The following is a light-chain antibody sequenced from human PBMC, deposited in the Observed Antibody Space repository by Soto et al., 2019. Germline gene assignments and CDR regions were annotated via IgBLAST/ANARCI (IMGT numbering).Light chain of an antibody. V-gene: IGLV1-51*01. CDR3: ATWENSLSAVL. Sequence: QSVLTQPHSVSAAPGQKVTISCSGSSSNIGSNHVSWYQQLPETAPKLLIYDNNERPSGIPDRFSGSMSGTSATLGITGLQTGDEADYHCATWENSLSAVLFGGGTKVTVL. CDR2: DNN. J-gene: IGLJ2*01. CDR1: SSNIGSNH.